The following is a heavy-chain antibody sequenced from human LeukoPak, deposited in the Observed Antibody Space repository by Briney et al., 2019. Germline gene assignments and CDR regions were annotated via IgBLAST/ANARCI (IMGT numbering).Heavy chain of an antibody. CDR1: GFTFSLYW. CDR2: IKQDGTEK. Sequence: GGSLRLSCAASGFTFSLYWMSWVRQAPGKGLEWVANIKQDGTEKYYVDSVKGRFTISRDNANNSLYLQMNSLRAEDTAVYFCARLPSIGWFDPWGQGTLVTVSS. V-gene: IGHV3-7*01. J-gene: IGHJ5*02. CDR3: ARLPSIGWFDP.